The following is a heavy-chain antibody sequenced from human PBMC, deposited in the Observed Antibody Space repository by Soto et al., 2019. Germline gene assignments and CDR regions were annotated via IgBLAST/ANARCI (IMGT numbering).Heavy chain of an antibody. CDR3: ARAGKYYYGSGSPYYYGMDV. J-gene: IGHJ6*02. CDR2: ISGYNGNT. CDR1: GYTFTSYG. D-gene: IGHD3-10*01. V-gene: IGHV1-18*04. Sequence: QVQLVQSGAEVKKPGASVKVSCKASGYTFTSYGVSWVRQAPGQGLEWMGWISGYNGNTNYAQKLQGRVTMTTDTSTSTAYMELRILRSDDTAVYYWARAGKYYYGSGSPYYYGMDVWGQGIKVTVSS.